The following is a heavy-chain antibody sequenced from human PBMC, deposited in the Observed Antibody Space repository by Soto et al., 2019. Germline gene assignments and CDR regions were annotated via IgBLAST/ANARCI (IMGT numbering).Heavy chain of an antibody. J-gene: IGHJ6*02. Sequence: PGGSLRLSCAASGFTFSSYAMSWVRQAPGKGLEWVSAISGSGGSTYYADSVKGRFTISRDNSKNTLYLQMNSLRAEDTAVYYCAKGLIAAPIMAPPGDYYYGMDVWGQGTTVTVSS. CDR1: GFTFSSYA. CDR3: AKGLIAAPIMAPPGDYYYGMDV. V-gene: IGHV3-23*01. D-gene: IGHD3-16*01. CDR2: ISGSGGST.